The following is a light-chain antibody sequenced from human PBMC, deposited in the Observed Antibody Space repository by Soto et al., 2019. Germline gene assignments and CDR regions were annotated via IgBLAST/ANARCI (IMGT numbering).Light chain of an antibody. CDR1: SSNIGTGFD. CDR2: ANT. Sequence: QSVLTQPPSVSGAPGPRVTISCTGSSSNIGTGFDVHWYQQLPGTAPQLLIYANTNRPSGVPDRFSGSNSGTSASLAITGLQAEDEADYYCQSYDSSLSAWVFGGGTKRTVL. J-gene: IGLJ3*02. CDR3: QSYDSSLSAWV. V-gene: IGLV1-40*01.